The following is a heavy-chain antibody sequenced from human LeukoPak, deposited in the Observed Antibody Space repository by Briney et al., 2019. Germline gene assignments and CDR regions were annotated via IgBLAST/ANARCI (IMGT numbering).Heavy chain of an antibody. CDR3: ATYTHWVAGDV. CDR2: MNQDGSAK. CDR1: GFTFSDSW. Sequence: PGESLRLSCAASGFTFSDSWMSWVRQAPGKGLEWVASMNQDGSAKGYVDSVKGRFTISRDDARNSLYLQMSSLRPEDTAVYYCATYTHWVAGDVWGQGTTVTVSS. V-gene: IGHV3-7*01. D-gene: IGHD3-16*01. J-gene: IGHJ6*02.